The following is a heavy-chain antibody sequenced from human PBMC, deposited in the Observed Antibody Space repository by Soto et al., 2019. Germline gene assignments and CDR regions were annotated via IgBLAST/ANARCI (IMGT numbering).Heavy chain of an antibody. J-gene: IGHJ4*02. CDR3: ATDLCYYDSSGYFDY. CDR1: GFTFSDYY. Sequence: GGSLRLSCAAPGFTFSDYYMSWIRQAPGKGLEWVSYISSSDSIYYADSVKGRFTISRDNAKNSVYLQMNSLRAEDTAVYYCATDLCYYDSSGYFDYWGQGTLVTVSS. V-gene: IGHV3-11*01. D-gene: IGHD3-22*01. CDR2: ISSSDSI.